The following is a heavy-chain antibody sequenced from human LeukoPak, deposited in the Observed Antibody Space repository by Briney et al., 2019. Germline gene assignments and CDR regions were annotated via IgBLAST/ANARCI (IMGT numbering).Heavy chain of an antibody. J-gene: IGHJ4*02. CDR3: ARRAGAYSHPYDY. D-gene: IGHD4/OR15-4a*01. CDR1: GFTVSSRY. CDR2: IYSGGET. Sequence: GGSLRLSCAASGFTVSSRYMSWVRQAPGKGLEWVSVIYSGGETYYVDSVKGRFTISRDNSKNTLYLQMNSLRAEDTAVYYCARRAGAYSHPYDYWGQGTLVTVSS. V-gene: IGHV3-53*01.